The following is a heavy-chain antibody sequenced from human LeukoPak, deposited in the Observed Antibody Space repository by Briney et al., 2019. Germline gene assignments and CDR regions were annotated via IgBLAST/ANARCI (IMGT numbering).Heavy chain of an antibody. D-gene: IGHD3-3*01. V-gene: IGHV1-18*04. CDR1: GYTFTGYY. Sequence: ASVKVSCKASGYTFTGYYMHWVRQAPGQGLEWMGWISAYNGNTNYAQKFQGRVTMTTDTSTSTVYMEVRSLRSDDTAVYYCARALSDDFWSGYQDHWGQGTLVTVSS. J-gene: IGHJ4*02. CDR3: ARALSDDFWSGYQDH. CDR2: ISAYNGNT.